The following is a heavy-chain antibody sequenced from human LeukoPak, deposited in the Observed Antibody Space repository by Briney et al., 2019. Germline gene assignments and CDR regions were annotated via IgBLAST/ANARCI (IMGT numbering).Heavy chain of an antibody. Sequence: SVKVSCKASGGTFSSYAISWVRQAPGQGLEWMGGIIPIFGTANYAQKFQGRVTITADESTSTAYMELSSLRSEDTAVYYCGKEVGKSSGWFNYFDYWGQGTLVTVSS. CDR3: GKEVGKSSGWFNYFDY. J-gene: IGHJ4*02. V-gene: IGHV1-69*13. D-gene: IGHD6-19*01. CDR2: IIPIFGTA. CDR1: GGTFSSYA.